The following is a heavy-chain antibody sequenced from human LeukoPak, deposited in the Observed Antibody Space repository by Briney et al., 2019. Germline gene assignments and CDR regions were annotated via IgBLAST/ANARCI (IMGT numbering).Heavy chain of an antibody. CDR1: GSTFSSYA. CDR3: AKDYAAAGTEYYYYYGMDV. D-gene: IGHD6-13*01. CDR2: ISGSGGST. Sequence: GGSLRLSCAASGSTFSSYAMSWVRQAPGKGLEWVSAISGSGGSTYYADSVKGRFTISRDNSKNTLYLQMNSLRAEDTAVYYCAKDYAAAGTEYYYYYGMDVWGQGTTVTVSS. V-gene: IGHV3-23*01. J-gene: IGHJ6*02.